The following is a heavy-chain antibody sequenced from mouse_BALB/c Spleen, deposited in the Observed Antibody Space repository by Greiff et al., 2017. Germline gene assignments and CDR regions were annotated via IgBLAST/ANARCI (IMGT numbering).Heavy chain of an antibody. Sequence: ESGPGLVKPSQSLSLTCSVTGYSITSGYYWNWIRQFPGNKLEWMGYISYDGSNNYNPSLKNRISITRDTSKNQFFLKLNSVTTEDTATYYCARDGYTRSFDVWGAGTTVTVSS. V-gene: IGHV3-6*02. CDR3: ARDGYTRSFDV. J-gene: IGHJ1*01. CDR2: ISYDGSN. D-gene: IGHD2-2*01. CDR1: GYSITSGYY.